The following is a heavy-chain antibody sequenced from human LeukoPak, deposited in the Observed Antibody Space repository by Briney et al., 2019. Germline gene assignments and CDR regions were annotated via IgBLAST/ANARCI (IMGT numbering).Heavy chain of an antibody. CDR3: ARGPSGYGVPFDY. Sequence: ASVKVSCKASGYTFTGYYMHWVRQAPGQGLEWMGRINPNSGGTNYAQKFQGRVTMTRDTSISTAYMELSRLRSDDTAVYYCARGPSGYGVPFDYWGQGTLVTVSS. CDR2: INPNSGGT. D-gene: IGHD2-2*01. V-gene: IGHV1-2*06. CDR1: GYTFTGYY. J-gene: IGHJ4*02.